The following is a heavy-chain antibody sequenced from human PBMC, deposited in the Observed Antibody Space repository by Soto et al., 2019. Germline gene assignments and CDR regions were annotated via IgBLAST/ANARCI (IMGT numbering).Heavy chain of an antibody. V-gene: IGHV1-69*04. Sequence: GASVKVSCKASGGTFSSYTISWVRQAPGQGLEWMGRIIPILGIANYAQKFQGRVTITADKSTSTAYMELSSLRSEDTAVYYCARDQGTGYSYDHFDYWGQGTLVTVSS. CDR2: IIPILGIA. CDR1: GGTFSSYT. J-gene: IGHJ4*02. D-gene: IGHD5-18*01. CDR3: ARDQGTGYSYDHFDY.